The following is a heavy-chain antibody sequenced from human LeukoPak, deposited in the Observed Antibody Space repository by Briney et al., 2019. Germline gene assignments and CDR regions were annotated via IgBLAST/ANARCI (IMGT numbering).Heavy chain of an antibody. Sequence: SETLSLTCTVSGGSISSSSYYWGWIRQPPGKGLEWIGSIYYSGSTYYNPSLKSRVTISVDTSKNQFSLKLSSVTAADTAVYYCARGRFSSSWYLGYWGQGTLVTVSS. CDR1: GGSISSSSYY. V-gene: IGHV4-39*07. J-gene: IGHJ4*02. CDR3: ARGRFSSSWYLGY. D-gene: IGHD6-13*01. CDR2: IYYSGST.